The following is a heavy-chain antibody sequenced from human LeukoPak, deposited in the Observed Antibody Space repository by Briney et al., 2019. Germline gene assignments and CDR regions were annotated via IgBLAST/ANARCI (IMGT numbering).Heavy chain of an antibody. Sequence: ASVKVSCKASGYTFTTYGITWIRQAPGQGLEWLGWISPYNGATEYAQNLQDRVSMTTDTSTNTAYIEVRSLKSDDTAVYYCARDSDWNVDYWGQGTLVTVSS. CDR3: ARDSDWNVDY. CDR1: GYTFTTYG. D-gene: IGHD1-1*01. V-gene: IGHV1-18*01. CDR2: ISPYNGAT. J-gene: IGHJ4*02.